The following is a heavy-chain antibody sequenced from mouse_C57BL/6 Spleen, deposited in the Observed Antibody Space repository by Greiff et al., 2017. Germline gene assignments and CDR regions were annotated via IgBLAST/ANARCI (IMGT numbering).Heavy chain of an antibody. V-gene: IGHV2-2*01. CDR2: IWSGGST. Sequence: QVHVKQSGPGLVQPSQSLSITCTVSGFSLTSYGVHWVRQSPGKGLEWLGVIWSGGSTDYNAAFISRLSISKDNSKSQVFFKMNSLQADDTAIYYCARIPLYYYGSSYAMDYWGQGTSVTVSS. CDR1: GFSLTSYG. J-gene: IGHJ4*01. CDR3: ARIPLYYYGSSYAMDY. D-gene: IGHD1-1*01.